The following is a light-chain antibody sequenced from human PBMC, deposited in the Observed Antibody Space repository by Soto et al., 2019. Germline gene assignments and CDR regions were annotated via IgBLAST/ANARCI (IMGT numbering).Light chain of an antibody. V-gene: IGKV3-15*01. CDR2: ATS. CDR3: QQYGDWPLT. Sequence: EIVVTQSPATLSVSPGERATLSCRASQSVGNNFAWYQQKPGQAPRLLIFATSTRATGVPARFSGSGSGTEFTLTVSSLQSEDVAVYSCQQYGDWPLTFGGGAKVEIE. CDR1: QSVGNN. J-gene: IGKJ4*01.